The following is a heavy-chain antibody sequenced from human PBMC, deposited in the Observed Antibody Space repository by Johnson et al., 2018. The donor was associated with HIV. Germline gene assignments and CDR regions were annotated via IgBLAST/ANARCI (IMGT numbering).Heavy chain of an antibody. Sequence: VQLVESGGGLVQPGGSLRMSCVASGFTFSTYGMTWVRQAPGKGLEWVSAISGTGGTTYYADSVRGRFTISRDNSKKTLYLEINSLRTEDTAIYFCAKWKYCSGDNCYSEFGVFDDAFDIWGQGTMVTVSS. CDR3: AKWKYCSGDNCYSEFGVFDDAFDI. CDR1: GFTFSTYG. D-gene: IGHD2-15*01. V-gene: IGHV3-23*04. CDR2: ISGTGGTT. J-gene: IGHJ3*02.